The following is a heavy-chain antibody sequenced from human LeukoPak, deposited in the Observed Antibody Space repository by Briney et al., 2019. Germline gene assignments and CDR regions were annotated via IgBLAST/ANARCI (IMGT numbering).Heavy chain of an antibody. V-gene: IGHV3-7*01. Sequence: GGSPRLSCAASGFAFNNFWMTWIRRAPGKGLEWVATISNDESHRQYADSLRGRFTISRDNAKNSLYLQMSSLRADDTAMYYCAKNSGYYRLDSWGQSTLVIVSS. CDR1: GFAFNNFW. J-gene: IGHJ4*02. CDR2: ISNDESHR. CDR3: AKNSGYYRLDS. D-gene: IGHD5-12*01.